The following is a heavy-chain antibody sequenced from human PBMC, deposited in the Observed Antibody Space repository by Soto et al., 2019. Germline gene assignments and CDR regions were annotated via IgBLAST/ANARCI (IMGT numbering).Heavy chain of an antibody. V-gene: IGHV3-33*01. J-gene: IGHJ4*02. Sequence: PGGSLRLSCAASGFIFNEYGMHWVRQAQGKGLEWVAVIWYDGSNKFYADFVKGRFTFSRDNSKNTMSLQMNSLRVEDTAIYYCARWGSRGSNWNLNQRSCALGAQEPLLTVPS. D-gene: IGHD1-7*01. CDR2: IWYDGSNK. CDR1: GFIFNEYG. CDR3: ARWGSRGSNWNLNQRSCAL.